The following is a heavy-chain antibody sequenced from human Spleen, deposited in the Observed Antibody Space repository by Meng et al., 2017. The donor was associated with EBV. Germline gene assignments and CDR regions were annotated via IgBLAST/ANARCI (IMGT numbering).Heavy chain of an antibody. J-gene: IGHJ4*02. CDR1: GFPFDDYT. CDR2: ITWDGGST. CDR3: AVTTDSSGYYRFDS. Sequence: EVKLVESGGGVVQPGGSLRLSGAASGFPFDDYTMHWVRQPPGKGLEWISLITWDGGSTFYADSVEGRFTVSRDNSKASLYLEMNSLRTEDTALFYCAVTTDSSGYYRFDSWGQGTLVTVSS. D-gene: IGHD3-22*01. V-gene: IGHV3-43*01.